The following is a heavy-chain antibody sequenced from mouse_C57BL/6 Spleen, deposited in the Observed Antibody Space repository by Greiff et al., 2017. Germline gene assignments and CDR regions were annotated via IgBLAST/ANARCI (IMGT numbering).Heavy chain of an antibody. CDR2: IYPRSGNT. CDR3: ARGGVYDYDRDWYFDV. Sequence: VQVVESGAELARPGASVKLSCKASGYTFTSYGISWVKQRTGQGLEWIGEIYPRSGNTYYNEKFKGKATLTADKSSSTAYMELRSLTSEDSAVYFCARGGVYDYDRDWYFDVWGTGTTVTVSS. J-gene: IGHJ1*03. V-gene: IGHV1-81*01. CDR1: GYTFTSYG. D-gene: IGHD2-4*01.